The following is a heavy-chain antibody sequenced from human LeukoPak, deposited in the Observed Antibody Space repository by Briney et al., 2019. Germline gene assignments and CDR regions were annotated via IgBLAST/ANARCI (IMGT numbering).Heavy chain of an antibody. CDR2: TYYRSKWYN. CDR1: GDILSSNSAA. D-gene: IGHD6-19*01. Sequence: WQTLSLTCAISGDILSSNSAAWNWIRQSPSRGVEWLGRTYYRSKWYNDYAVSVKGRITVNPDTSKNQFSLQLNSVTPEDTAVYYCARSDSGWIDFWGQGTLVTVSS. V-gene: IGHV6-1*01. J-gene: IGHJ4*02. CDR3: ARSDSGWIDF.